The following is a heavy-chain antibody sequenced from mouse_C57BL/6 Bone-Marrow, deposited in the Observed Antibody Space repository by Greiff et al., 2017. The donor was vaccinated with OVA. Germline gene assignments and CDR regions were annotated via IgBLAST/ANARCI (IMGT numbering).Heavy chain of an antibody. D-gene: IGHD4-1*01. Sequence: VQLQQSGAELAKPGASVKLSCKASGYTFTSYWMHWVKQRPGQGLEWIGYINPSSGYTKYNQKFKDKATLTADKAASTAYMQLRSLTYADSAADYCASPGSWFAYGGQGTLVTVSA. CDR2: INPSSGYT. V-gene: IGHV1-7*01. J-gene: IGHJ3*01. CDR3: ASPGSWFAY. CDR1: GYTFTSYW.